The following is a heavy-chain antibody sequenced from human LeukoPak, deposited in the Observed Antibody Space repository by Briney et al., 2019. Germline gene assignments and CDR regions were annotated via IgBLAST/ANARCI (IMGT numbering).Heavy chain of an antibody. CDR2: NYYSGST. D-gene: IGHD6-13*01. CDR1: GGSIRSYY. J-gene: IGHJ5*02. V-gene: IGHV4-59*08. Sequence: SETLSLTCTVSGGSIRSYYWSWIRQPPGKGLEWIGYNYYSGSTTYNPSLKSRVTISVDTSKNQFSLNLTSMTAADTAVYYCARLSSSRTGVFDPWGQGTLVTVSS. CDR3: ARLSSSRTGVFDP.